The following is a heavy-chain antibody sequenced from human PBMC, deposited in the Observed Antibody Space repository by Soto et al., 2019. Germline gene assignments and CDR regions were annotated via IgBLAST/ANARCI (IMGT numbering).Heavy chain of an antibody. D-gene: IGHD3-10*01. V-gene: IGHV1-8*01. CDR3: ASRYYGSGSYYHGAFDI. J-gene: IGHJ3*02. CDR2: MNPNSGNT. Sequence: ASVKVSCKASGYTFTSYDINWVRQATGQGLEWMGWMNPNSGNTGYAQKFQGRVTMTRNTSISTAYMELSSLRSEDTAVYYCASRYYGSGSYYHGAFDIWGQGTMVTVSS. CDR1: GYTFTSYD.